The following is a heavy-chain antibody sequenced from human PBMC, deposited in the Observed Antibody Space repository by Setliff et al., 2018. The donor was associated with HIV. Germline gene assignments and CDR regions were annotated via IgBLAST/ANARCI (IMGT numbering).Heavy chain of an antibody. CDR2: ISPNNGDT. CDR1: AYSFTDYF. Sequence: GASVKVSCKASAYSFTDYFIHWVRQAPGQGLEWVGWISPNNGDTNIPQRFRGRVTMTRDTSINTVYMELTRLRSDDTAVYYCARDGMHSNGWTDHWGQGTLVTVSS. D-gene: IGHD6-19*01. CDR3: ARDGMHSNGWTDH. V-gene: IGHV1-2*02. J-gene: IGHJ5*02.